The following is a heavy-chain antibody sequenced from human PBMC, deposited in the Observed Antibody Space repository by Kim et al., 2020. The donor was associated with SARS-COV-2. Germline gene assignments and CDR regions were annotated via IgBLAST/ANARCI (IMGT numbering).Heavy chain of an antibody. CDR1: GFTFSSYA. CDR2: ISYDGSNK. D-gene: IGHD6-13*01. V-gene: IGHV3-30*04. J-gene: IGHJ6*01. CDR3: ARVGESSSWYSAEEYYY. Sequence: GGSLRLSCAASGFTFSSYAMHWVRQAPGKGLEWVAVISYDGSNKYYADSVKGRFTISRDNSKNTLYLQMNSLRAEDTAVYYCARVGESSSWYSAEEYYY.